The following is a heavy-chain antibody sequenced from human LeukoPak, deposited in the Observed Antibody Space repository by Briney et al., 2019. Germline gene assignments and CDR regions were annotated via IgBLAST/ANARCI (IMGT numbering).Heavy chain of an antibody. CDR3: TRDWFSVSYHHFDY. CDR1: GFTFSGYW. V-gene: IGHV3-74*01. J-gene: IGHJ4*02. CDR2: IYSDGGTT. Sequence: GGSLRLSCAASGFTFSGYWMHWVRQPPGKGLVWVSRIYSDGGTTTYADSVKGRFTISRDNAKNTLYLQMNSLRAEDTAVYYCTRDWFSVSYHHFDYWGQGTLVTVAS. D-gene: IGHD1-26*01.